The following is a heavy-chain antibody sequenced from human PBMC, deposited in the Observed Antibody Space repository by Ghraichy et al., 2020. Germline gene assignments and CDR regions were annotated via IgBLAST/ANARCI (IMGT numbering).Heavy chain of an antibody. D-gene: IGHD3-22*01. CDR1: GGSISSYY. Sequence: ESLNITCTVSGGSISSYYWSWIRQSPGKGLEWIGYIYYSGSTNYNPSLKSRVTISVDTSKNQFSLKLSSVTAADTAVYYCARNRGYYFDYWGQGTLVTVSS. CDR2: IYYSGST. J-gene: IGHJ4*02. CDR3: ARNRGYYFDY. V-gene: IGHV4-59*01.